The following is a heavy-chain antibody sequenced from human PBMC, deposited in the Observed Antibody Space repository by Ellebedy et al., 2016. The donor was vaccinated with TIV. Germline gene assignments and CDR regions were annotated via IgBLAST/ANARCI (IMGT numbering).Heavy chain of an antibody. D-gene: IGHD6-19*01. CDR3: ARASRQYSSGWCYDS. CDR1: GFIFSDFG. CDR2: ISDDGNYK. J-gene: IGHJ4*02. V-gene: IGHV3-30*03. Sequence: GESLKISCAASGFIFSDFGIHWVRQAPGKGLEWVTVISDDGNYKYYAKSVKGRFTIYRDSSKNTVYLQMNSLTAEDTAVYYCARASRQYSSGWCYDSWGQGTLVTVSS.